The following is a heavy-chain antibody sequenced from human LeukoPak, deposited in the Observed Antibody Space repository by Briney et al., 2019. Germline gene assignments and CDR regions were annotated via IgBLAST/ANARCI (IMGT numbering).Heavy chain of an antibody. CDR3: AKSKNTVTFYYFDY. J-gene: IGHJ4*02. CDR1: GFTVSSNY. V-gene: IGHV3-53*05. Sequence: GGSLRLSCAASGFTVSSNYMSWVRQAPGKGLEWVSVIYSGGSTYYADSVKGRFTISRDNSKNTLYLQMNSLRAEDTAVYYCAKSKNTVTFYYFDYWGQGTLVTVSS. D-gene: IGHD4-11*01. CDR2: IYSGGST.